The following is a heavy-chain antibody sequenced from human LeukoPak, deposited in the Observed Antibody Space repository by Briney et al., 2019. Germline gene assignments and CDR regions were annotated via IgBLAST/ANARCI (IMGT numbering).Heavy chain of an antibody. V-gene: IGHV3-48*01. J-gene: IGHJ4*02. CDR2: ISSSSSTI. D-gene: IGHD1/OR15-1a*01. Sequence: GGSLRLSCAASGFTFSSYSMNWVRQAPGKGLEWVSYISSSSSTIYYADSVKGRFTISRDNAKNSLHLQMNSLRAEDTAVYYCARDRGITGTTWEFDYWGQGTLVTVSS. CDR3: ARDRGITGTTWEFDY. CDR1: GFTFSSYS.